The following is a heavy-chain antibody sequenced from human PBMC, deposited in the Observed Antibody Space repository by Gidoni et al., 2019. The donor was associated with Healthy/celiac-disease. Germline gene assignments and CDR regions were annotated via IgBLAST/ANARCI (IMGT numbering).Heavy chain of an antibody. CDR1: GFTVSSNY. CDR3: ARDLFLGYYYGMDV. D-gene: IGHD3-3*01. J-gene: IGHJ6*02. V-gene: IGHV3-53*01. CDR2: IYSGGST. Sequence: EVQLVESGGGLIQPGWSLRLSCAASGFTVSSNYMSWVRKATGKGLEWVSVIYSGGSTYYADSVKGRFTISRDNAKNTLYLQMNSLRAEDTAVYYCARDLFLGYYYGMDVWGQGTTVTVSS.